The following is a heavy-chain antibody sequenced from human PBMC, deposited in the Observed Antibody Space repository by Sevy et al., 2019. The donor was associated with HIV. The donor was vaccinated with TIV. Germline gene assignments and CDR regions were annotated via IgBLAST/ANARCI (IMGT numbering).Heavy chain of an antibody. CDR3: ARGPLGGIAAAGNY. CDR1: GFTVSSNY. CDR2: IYSGGST. V-gene: IGHV3-53*01. Sequence: HGGSLRLSCAASGFTVSSNYMSWVRQAPGKGLEWVSVIYSGGSTYYADSVKGRFTISRDNSKNTLYLQMNSLRAEDTAVYYCARGPLGGIAAAGNYWGQGTLVTVSS. D-gene: IGHD6-13*01. J-gene: IGHJ4*02.